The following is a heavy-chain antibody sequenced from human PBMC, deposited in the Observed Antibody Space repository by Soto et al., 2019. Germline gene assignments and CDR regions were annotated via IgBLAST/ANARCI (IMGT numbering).Heavy chain of an antibody. J-gene: IGHJ6*02. CDR2: ISYDGSNK. V-gene: IGHV3-30*18. Sequence: GGSLRLSCAASGFTFSSYGMHWVRQAPGKGLEWVAVISYDGSNKYYADSVKGRFTISRDNSKNTLYLQMNSLRAEDTAVYYCAKDRAYGDPYYYYYGMDVWGQGTTVTVSS. CDR3: AKDRAYGDPYYYYYGMDV. D-gene: IGHD4-17*01. CDR1: GFTFSSYG.